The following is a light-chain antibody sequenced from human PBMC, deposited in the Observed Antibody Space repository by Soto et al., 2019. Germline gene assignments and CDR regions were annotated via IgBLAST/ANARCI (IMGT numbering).Light chain of an antibody. CDR2: AAS. CDR1: QSIRSL. V-gene: IGKV1-17*01. Sequence: DIQMTQTPSTLSASVVDRVTITCRVSQSIRSLLAWYQQKPGKAPKRLIYAASSLQSGVPSRFSGSGSGTEFTLTISSLQPEDFATYYCLQHNSYPPTFGQGTKVDIK. J-gene: IGKJ1*01. CDR3: LQHNSYPPT.